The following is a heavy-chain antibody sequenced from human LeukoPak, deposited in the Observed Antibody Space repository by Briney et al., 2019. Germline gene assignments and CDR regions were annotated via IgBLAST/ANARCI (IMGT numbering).Heavy chain of an antibody. J-gene: IGHJ4*02. V-gene: IGHV3-30*02. CDR2: IRYDGSNT. CDR1: GFTFSSYG. D-gene: IGHD6-13*01. CDR3: AKDPRGYSSSYFDY. Sequence: GGSLRLSCAASGFTFSSYGMHWVRQAPGKGLEWVAFIRYDGSNTYYADSVKGRFTISRDNSKNTLYLQMNSLRVEDTAVYYCAKDPRGYSSSYFDYWGQGTLVTVSS.